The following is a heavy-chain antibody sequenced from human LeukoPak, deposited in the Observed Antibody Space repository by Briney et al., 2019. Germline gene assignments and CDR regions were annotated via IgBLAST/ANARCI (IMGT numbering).Heavy chain of an antibody. Sequence: GASVKVSCKASGGTFSSYAISWVRQAPGQGLEWMGWINPNSGGTNYAQKFQGWVTMTRDTSISTAYMELSRLRSDDTAVYYCARDRSGSGSYPESYYYYGMDVWGQGATVTVSS. J-gene: IGHJ6*02. CDR2: INPNSGGT. D-gene: IGHD1-26*01. CDR3: ARDRSGSGSYPESYYYYGMDV. CDR1: GGTFSSYA. V-gene: IGHV1-2*04.